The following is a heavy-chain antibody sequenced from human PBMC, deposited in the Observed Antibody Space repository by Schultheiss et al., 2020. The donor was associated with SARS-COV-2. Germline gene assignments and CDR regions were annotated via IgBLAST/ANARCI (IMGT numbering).Heavy chain of an antibody. Sequence: SETLSLTCTVSGGSISSSYSYWGWIRQPPGKGLEWIGSIYYSGSTYYNPSLKSRVTISVDTSKNQFSLKVSSVTAADTAVYSCARHWPPVTGTFDYWGQGTLVTVSS. CDR3: ARHWPPVTGTFDY. V-gene: IGHV4-39*01. D-gene: IGHD6-19*01. CDR1: GGSISSSYSY. J-gene: IGHJ4*02. CDR2: IYYSGST.